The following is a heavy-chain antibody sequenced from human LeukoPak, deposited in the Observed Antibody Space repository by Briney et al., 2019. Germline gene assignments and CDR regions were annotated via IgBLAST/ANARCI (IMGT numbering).Heavy chain of an antibody. V-gene: IGHV3-33*01. CDR1: GFTLSSYG. D-gene: IGHD6-19*01. Sequence: PGRSLRLSCAASGFTLSSYGMHWVRQAPGKGLEWVAVIWYDGSNKYYADSVKGRFTISRDNSKNTLYLQMNSLRAEDTAVYYCARDLTVAGLYYFDYWGQGTLVTVSS. CDR2: IWYDGSNK. CDR3: ARDLTVAGLYYFDY. J-gene: IGHJ4*02.